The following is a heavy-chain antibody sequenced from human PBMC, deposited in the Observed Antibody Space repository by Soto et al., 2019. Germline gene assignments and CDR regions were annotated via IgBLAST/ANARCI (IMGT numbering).Heavy chain of an antibody. J-gene: IGHJ4*02. D-gene: IGHD2-21*02. CDR2: ISGSGGST. CDR3: ANFREAYCGGDCYTGPPDY. CDR1: GFTFSSYA. Sequence: GGSLRLSCAASGFTFSSYAMSWVRQAPGKGLERVSAISGSGGSTYYADSVKGRFTISRDNSKNTLYLQMNSLRAEDTAVYYCANFREAYCGGDCYTGPPDYWGQGTLVTVSS. V-gene: IGHV3-23*01.